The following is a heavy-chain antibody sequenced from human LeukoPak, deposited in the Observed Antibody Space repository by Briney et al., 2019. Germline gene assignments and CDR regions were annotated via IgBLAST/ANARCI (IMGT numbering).Heavy chain of an antibody. V-gene: IGHV3-74*03. J-gene: IGHJ5*02. CDR1: GFTFSSYW. D-gene: IGHD1-26*01. Sequence: TGGSLRLSCAASGFTFSSYWMHWVRQAPGKGLVWVSRVNPQGSGTTYTDSVKGRFTVSRDNAKDALHLQMDNLRAEDTAVYYCVKKAVGGAKGWFDPWGQGTLVTVSS. CDR2: VNPQGSGT. CDR3: VKKAVGGAKGWFDP.